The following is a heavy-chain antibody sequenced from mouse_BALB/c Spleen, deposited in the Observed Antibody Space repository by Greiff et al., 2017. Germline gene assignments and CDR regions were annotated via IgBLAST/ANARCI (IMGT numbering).Heavy chain of an antibody. CDR2: INPGSGGT. Sequence: VQLQQSGAELVRPGTSVKVSCKASGYAFTNYLIEWVKQRPGQGLEWIGVINPGSGGTNYNEKFKGKATLTADKSSSTAYMQLSSLTSDDSAVYFCAVYYDYAWFAYWGQGTLVTVSA. CDR1: GYAFTNYL. J-gene: IGHJ3*01. CDR3: AVYYDYAWFAY. D-gene: IGHD2-4*01. V-gene: IGHV1-54*01.